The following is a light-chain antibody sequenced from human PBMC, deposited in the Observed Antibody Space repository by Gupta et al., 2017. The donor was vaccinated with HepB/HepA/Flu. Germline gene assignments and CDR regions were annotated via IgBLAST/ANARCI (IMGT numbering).Light chain of an antibody. CDR3: QQYLRAPPT. CDR1: QSVLFSSNNKNY. V-gene: IGKV4-1*01. CDR2: WAS. Sequence: DIVMTQSPDSLAVSLGERATVNCKSSQSVLFSSNNKNYFAWYQQKAGQPSKLLIYWASARESGVPDRFSGSGSGTDFTLTISSLQAEEVAVYYCQQYLRAPPTFGGGTRVEIK. J-gene: IGKJ4*01.